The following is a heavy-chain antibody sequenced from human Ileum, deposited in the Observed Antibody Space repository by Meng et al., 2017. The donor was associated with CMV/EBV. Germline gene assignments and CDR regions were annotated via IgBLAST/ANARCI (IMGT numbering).Heavy chain of an antibody. CDR1: GFTFSDNY. CDR2: ISSGSSTI. D-gene: IGHD2-2*01. CDR3: ARDRLGDFVVVPGAKSFQYYYYNGLDV. Sequence: GESLKISCAASGFTFSDNYMSWIRQVPGKGLEWVSYISSGSSTIYYADSVKGRFTISRDNAKNSVYLQMNSLRVEDTAEYYCARDRLGDFVVVPGAKSFQYYYYNGLDVWGQGTTVTVSS. J-gene: IGHJ6*02. V-gene: IGHV3-11*04.